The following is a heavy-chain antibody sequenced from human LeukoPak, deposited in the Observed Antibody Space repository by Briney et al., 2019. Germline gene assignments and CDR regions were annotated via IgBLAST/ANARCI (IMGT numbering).Heavy chain of an antibody. CDR3: ARQRGRWDSFDY. V-gene: IGHV4-59*08. D-gene: IGHD1-26*01. J-gene: IGHJ4*02. Sequence: SETLSLTCTVSGGSISSYCWSWIRQPPGKGLEWIGYIYYSGNTNYNPSLKSRVTMSVDTSKNQLSLKLRSVTAADTAVYYCARQRGRWDSFDYWGQGTLVTVSS. CDR1: GGSISSYC. CDR2: IYYSGNT.